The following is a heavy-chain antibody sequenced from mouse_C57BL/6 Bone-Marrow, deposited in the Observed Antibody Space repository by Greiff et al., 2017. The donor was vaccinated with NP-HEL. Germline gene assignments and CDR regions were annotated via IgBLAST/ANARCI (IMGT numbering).Heavy chain of an antibody. Sequence: VQLKESGPGLVKPSQTVFLTCTVTGISITTGNYRWSWIRQFPGNKLEWIGYIYYSGTITYNPSLTSRTTITRDTPKNQFFLEMNSLTAEDTATYYCARNYYGSSYGYYAMDYWGQGTSVTVSS. J-gene: IGHJ4*01. CDR2: IYYSGTI. CDR3: ARNYYGSSYGYYAMDY. CDR1: GISITTGNYR. V-gene: IGHV3-5*01. D-gene: IGHD1-1*01.